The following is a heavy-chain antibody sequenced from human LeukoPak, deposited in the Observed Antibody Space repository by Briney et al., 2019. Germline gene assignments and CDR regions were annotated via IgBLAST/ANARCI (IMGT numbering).Heavy chain of an antibody. Sequence: PGGSLRLSCAASGFTFSSYSMNWVRQAPGKGLEWVSSISSSSSYIYYADSVKGRFTISRDNAKNSLYLQMNSLRAEDTAVYYCARGRIAAVTGDYWGQGSLVTVSS. CDR2: ISSSSSYI. V-gene: IGHV3-21*01. J-gene: IGHJ4*02. CDR3: ARGRIAAVTGDY. D-gene: IGHD6-13*01. CDR1: GFTFSSYS.